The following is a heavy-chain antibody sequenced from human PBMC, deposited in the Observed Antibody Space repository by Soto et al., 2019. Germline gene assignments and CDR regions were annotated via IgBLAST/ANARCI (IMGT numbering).Heavy chain of an antibody. J-gene: IGHJ5*01. CDR3: ARGWVSGSYVGWFDS. D-gene: IGHD1-26*01. V-gene: IGHV1-18*01. CDR1: GYTFDSYV. Sequence: GASVKVCCKASGYTFDSYVISWVRQAPGQGLEWMGWISSYNDNTKYAQKLQGRVTMTTDTSTSTAYMDPRSLRSDDTAVYYCARGWVSGSYVGWFDSWGQGTLVIVYS. CDR2: ISSYNDNT.